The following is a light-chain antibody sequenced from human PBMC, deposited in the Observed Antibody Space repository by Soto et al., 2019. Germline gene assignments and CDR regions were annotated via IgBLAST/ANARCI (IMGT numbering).Light chain of an antibody. CDR1: QSVNSN. CDR3: QQYNNWPLT. V-gene: IGKV3-15*01. J-gene: IGKJ2*01. Sequence: EIVMTQSPATLSVSPGESATLSCRASQSVNSNLAWYQQTPGQAPRLLIYGAYVRATGIPARFGGSGSGTDFTLTISSLQSEDSAVYYSQQYNNWPLTFGQGTKLEIK. CDR2: GAY.